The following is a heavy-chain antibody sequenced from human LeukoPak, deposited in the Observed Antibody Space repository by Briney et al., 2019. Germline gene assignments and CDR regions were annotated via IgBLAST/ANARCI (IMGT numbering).Heavy chain of an antibody. CDR2: ISAYNGNT. CDR3: AGLRRSSSWYDLYYYYGMDV. CDR1: GYTFTSYG. V-gene: IGHV1-18*01. D-gene: IGHD6-13*01. Sequence: ASVKVSCKASGYTFTSYGISWVRQAPGQGLEWMGWISAYNGNTNYAQKLQGRVTMTTDTSTSTAYMELRSLRSDDTAVYYCAGLRRSSSWYDLYYYYGMDVWGQGTTVTVSS. J-gene: IGHJ6*02.